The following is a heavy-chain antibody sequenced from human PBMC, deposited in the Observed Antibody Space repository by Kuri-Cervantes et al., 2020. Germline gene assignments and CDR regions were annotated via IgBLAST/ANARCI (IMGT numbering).Heavy chain of an antibody. V-gene: IGHV4-59*01. CDR1: GGSISTYY. CDR3: ARGSYDYGDPAHLDS. J-gene: IGHJ4*02. Sequence: SETLSLTCTVSGGSISTYYWSWIRQPPGKGLEWIGYICYSGGTNYNPSLKSRVTISVDTSKNQFSLRLTSVTAADTAMYYCARGSYDYGDPAHLDSWGQGTLVTVSS. D-gene: IGHD4-17*01. CDR2: ICYSGGT.